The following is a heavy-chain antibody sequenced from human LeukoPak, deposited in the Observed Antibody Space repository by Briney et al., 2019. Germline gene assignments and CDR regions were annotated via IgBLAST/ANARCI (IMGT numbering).Heavy chain of an antibody. CDR3: ARGLIYDSSGYPGY. CDR1: GGSISSGDYY. Sequence: SETLSLTCTVSGGSISSGDYYWSWIRQPPGKGLEWIGYIYYIGSTYYNPSLKSRVTISLDTSKNQFSLKLSSVTAADTAVYYCARGLIYDSSGYPGYWGQGTLVTVSS. D-gene: IGHD3-22*01. CDR2: IYYIGST. J-gene: IGHJ4*02. V-gene: IGHV4-30-4*08.